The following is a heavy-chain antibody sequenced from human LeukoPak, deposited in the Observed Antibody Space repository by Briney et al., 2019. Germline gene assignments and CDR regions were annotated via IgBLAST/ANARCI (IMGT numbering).Heavy chain of an antibody. CDR1: GGSFSGYY. CDR3: ARGPYYYDSSGYYLGY. Sequence: SETLSLTCAVYGGSFSGYYWSWIRQPPGKGLEWIGEINHSGSTNYNPSLKSRVTTSVDTSKNQFSLKLSSVTAADTAVYYCARGPYYYDSSGYYLGYWGQGTLVTVSS. D-gene: IGHD3-22*01. V-gene: IGHV4-34*01. CDR2: INHSGST. J-gene: IGHJ4*02.